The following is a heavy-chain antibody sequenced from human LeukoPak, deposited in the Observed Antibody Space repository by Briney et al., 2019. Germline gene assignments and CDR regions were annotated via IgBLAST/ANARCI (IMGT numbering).Heavy chain of an antibody. Sequence: ASVKVSCKASGYTFTSYYMHWVRQAPGQGLEWMGIINPSGGSTSYAQKFQGRVTMTRNTSISTAYMELSSLRSEDAAVYYCARAAYCSSTSCYTANPDDAFDIWGQGTMVTVSS. CDR2: INPSGGST. CDR3: ARAAYCSSTSCYTANPDDAFDI. CDR1: GYTFTSYY. D-gene: IGHD2-2*02. J-gene: IGHJ3*02. V-gene: IGHV1-46*01.